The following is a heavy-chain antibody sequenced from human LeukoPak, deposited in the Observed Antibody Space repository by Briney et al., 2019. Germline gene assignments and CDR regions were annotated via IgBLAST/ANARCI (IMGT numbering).Heavy chain of an antibody. J-gene: IGHJ6*02. D-gene: IGHD3-10*01. Sequence: GGSLRLSCVASGFTFSRHPMSWVRQAPGKGLEWVANMKQDGSEKYYVDSVKGRFTISRDNAKNSLYLQMNSLRAEDTAVYYCARALLWYHGMDVWGQGTTVTVSS. CDR3: ARALLWYHGMDV. CDR1: GFTFSRHP. V-gene: IGHV3-7*01. CDR2: MKQDGSEK.